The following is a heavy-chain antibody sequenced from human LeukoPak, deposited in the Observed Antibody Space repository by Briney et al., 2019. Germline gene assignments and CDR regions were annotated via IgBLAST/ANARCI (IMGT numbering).Heavy chain of an antibody. CDR3: ARGWSITMIVVATSDDAFDI. Sequence: VASVKVSCKASGYTFTGNYMHWVRQATGQGLEWMGWMNPNSGNTGYAQKFQGRVTMTRNTSISTAYMELSSLRSEDTAVYYCARGWSITMIVVATSDDAFDIWGQGTMVTVSS. CDR1: GYTFTGNY. J-gene: IGHJ3*02. V-gene: IGHV1-8*02. CDR2: MNPNSGNT. D-gene: IGHD3-22*01.